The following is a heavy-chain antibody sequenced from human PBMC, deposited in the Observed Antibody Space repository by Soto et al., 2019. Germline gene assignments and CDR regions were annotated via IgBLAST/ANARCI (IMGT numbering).Heavy chain of an antibody. D-gene: IGHD6-13*01. V-gene: IGHV4-59*01. J-gene: IGHJ5*02. CDR3: ARAAAGYSRKKYNWFDP. CDR1: GGSISSYY. CDR2: IYYSGST. Sequence: SETLSLTCTVSGGSISSYYWSWIRQPPGKGLEWIGYIYYSGSTNYNPSLKSRVTISVDTSKNQFSLKLSSVTAADTAVYYCARAAAGYSRKKYNWFDPWGQGTLVTVSS.